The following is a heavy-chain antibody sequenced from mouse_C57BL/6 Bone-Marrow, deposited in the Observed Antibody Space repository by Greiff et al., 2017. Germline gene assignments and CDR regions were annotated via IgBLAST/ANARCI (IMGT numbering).Heavy chain of an antibody. Sequence: VKLQESGAELARPGASVKLSCKASGYTFTSYGISWVKQRTGRGLEWIGEIYPRSGNTYYNEKFKGKATLTADKSSSTAYMELRSLTSEDSAVYFCARGGLLRGGTFFAYGGQGTLVTVSA. CDR3: ARGGLLRGGTFFAY. J-gene: IGHJ3*01. CDR2: IYPRSGNT. D-gene: IGHD2-3*01. CDR1: GYTFTSYG. V-gene: IGHV1-81*01.